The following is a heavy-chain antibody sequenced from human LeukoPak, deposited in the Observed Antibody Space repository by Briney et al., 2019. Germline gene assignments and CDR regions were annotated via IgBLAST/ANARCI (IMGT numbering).Heavy chain of an antibody. CDR3: ARVDLRYSYY. Sequence: SETLSLTCAVYGGSFSGYYWSWIRQPPGKGLEWIGEINHNGSTNYNPSLKSRVTISVDTSKNQCSLRLSSVTAADTAVYYCARVDLRYSYYWGQGTLVTVSS. CDR2: INHNGST. D-gene: IGHD3-9*01. V-gene: IGHV4-34*01. J-gene: IGHJ4*02. CDR1: GGSFSGYY.